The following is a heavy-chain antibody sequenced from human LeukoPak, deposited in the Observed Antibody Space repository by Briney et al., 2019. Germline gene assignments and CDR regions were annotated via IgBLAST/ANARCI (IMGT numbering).Heavy chain of an antibody. D-gene: IGHD6-13*01. CDR3: ARAAAAAPAEYFQH. CDR1: GGSISSYY. V-gene: IGHV4-59*01. CDR2: IYYSGST. Sequence: SETLSLTCTVSGGSISSYYWSWIRQPPGKGPEWIGYIYYSGSTNYNPSLKSRVTISVDTSKNQFSLKLSSVTAADTAVYYYARAAAAAPAEYFQHWGQGTLVTVSS. J-gene: IGHJ1*01.